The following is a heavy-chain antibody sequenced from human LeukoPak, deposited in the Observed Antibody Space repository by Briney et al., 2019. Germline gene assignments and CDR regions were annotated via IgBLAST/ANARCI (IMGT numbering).Heavy chain of an antibody. CDR1: GGSISSNY. V-gene: IGHV4-4*07. CDR2: IYTSGST. Sequence: KTSETLSLTCSVSGGSISSNYWSWIRQPAGKGLEWIGRIYTSGSTNYNPSLKSRVTMSVDTSKNQFSLKLSSVTAADTAVYYCARDRGLGSPTYMDVWGKGTTVTVSS. D-gene: IGHD1-26*01. J-gene: IGHJ6*03. CDR3: ARDRGLGSPTYMDV.